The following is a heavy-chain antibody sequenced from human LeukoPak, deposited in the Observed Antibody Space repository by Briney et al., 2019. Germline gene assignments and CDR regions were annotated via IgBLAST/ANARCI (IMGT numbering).Heavy chain of an antibody. Sequence: GGSLGLSCIVSGFTFSTYWMGWVRQAPGEGLEWVANINPDGSQKYYVDSLRGRFTISRDNAKNSLYLKLNSLRAEDTAVYYCVRGDYAQYWGQGTLVTVSS. CDR2: INPDGSQK. CDR3: VRGDYAQY. V-gene: IGHV3-7*05. J-gene: IGHJ4*02. D-gene: IGHD4-17*01. CDR1: GFTFSTYW.